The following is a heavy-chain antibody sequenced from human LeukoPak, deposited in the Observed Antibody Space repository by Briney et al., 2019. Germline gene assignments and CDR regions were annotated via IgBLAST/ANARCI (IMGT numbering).Heavy chain of an antibody. D-gene: IGHD1-26*01. V-gene: IGHV3-23*01. J-gene: IGHJ4*02. Sequence: GGSLRLSCAASGFTSSSYGMSWVRQAPGEGPEWVSAIIGSGGATYYADSVKSRFTISRDNSKNTAYLQMDSLRAEDTAIYYCARSGRYSGHYYLDNWGQGTPVIVSS. CDR3: ARSGRYSGHYYLDN. CDR2: IIGSGGAT. CDR1: GFTSSSYG.